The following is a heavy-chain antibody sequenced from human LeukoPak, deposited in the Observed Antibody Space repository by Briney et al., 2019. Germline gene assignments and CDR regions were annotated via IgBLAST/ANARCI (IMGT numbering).Heavy chain of an antibody. J-gene: IGHJ3*02. V-gene: IGHV3-30*02. Sequence: GGSLRLSCAASGFTFSSYGMHWVRQAPGKGLEWVAFIRYDGSNKYYADSVKGRFTISRDNSKNTLYLQMNSLRAEDTAVYYCARTRGYSYGYTGSHDAFDIWGQGTMVTVSS. D-gene: IGHD5-18*01. CDR1: GFTFSSYG. CDR2: IRYDGSNK. CDR3: ARTRGYSYGYTGSHDAFDI.